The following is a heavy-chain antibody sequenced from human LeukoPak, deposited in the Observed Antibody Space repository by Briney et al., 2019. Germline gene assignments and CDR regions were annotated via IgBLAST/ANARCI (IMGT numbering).Heavy chain of an antibody. CDR2: ISYDGSNK. CDR1: GFTFSSNA. CDR3: ATGGKFDFWSGYHIDN. D-gene: IGHD3-3*01. Sequence: PGGSLRLSCEVSGFTFSSNAMHWVRQAPGTGMEWVAVISYDGSNKTFADSVKGRFPVSRDNSKHTLYLHMNSLRNDDTAMYYCATGGKFDFWSGYHIDNWGQGTLVTVSS. V-gene: IGHV3-30*04. J-gene: IGHJ4*02.